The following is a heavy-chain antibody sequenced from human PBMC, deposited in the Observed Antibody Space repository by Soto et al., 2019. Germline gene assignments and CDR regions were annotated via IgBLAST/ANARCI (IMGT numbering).Heavy chain of an antibody. Sequence: SETLSLTCTVSGGAISSTTYYWDWIRQPPGKGLEWIGSIYYSGSTYYNPSLKSRVTISVDTSKNQFSLKLSSVTATDTAVYFCARRSCYFSYYFDYWGQGTLVTVSS. CDR1: GGAISSTTYY. CDR2: IYYSGST. V-gene: IGHV4-39*01. D-gene: IGHD3-22*01. J-gene: IGHJ4*02. CDR3: ARRSCYFSYYFDY.